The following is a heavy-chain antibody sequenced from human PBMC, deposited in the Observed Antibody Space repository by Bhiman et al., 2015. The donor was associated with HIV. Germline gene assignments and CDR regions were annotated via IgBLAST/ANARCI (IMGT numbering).Heavy chain of an antibody. CDR1: GFTFSSYA. Sequence: VQLVESGGGLVQPGGSLWLSCAASGFTFSSYAMHWVRQAPGKGLEWVVVISYDGTNKYYADSVKGRFTISRDNSENTLYLQMNSLRAEDTAVYYCARERDYYGSGSYVPLYYMDVWGKGTTVTVSS. V-gene: IGHV3-30*04. CDR3: ARERDYYGSGSYVPLYYMDV. D-gene: IGHD3-10*01. J-gene: IGHJ6*03. CDR2: ISYDGTNK.